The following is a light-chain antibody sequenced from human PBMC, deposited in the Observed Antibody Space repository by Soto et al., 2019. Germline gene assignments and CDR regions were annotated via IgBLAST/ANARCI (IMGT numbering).Light chain of an antibody. Sequence: DIQMTQSPSTLSASVGDGVTITCRASETITTSLAWYQQQPGTAPKVLIYDASTLESGVPSRFSGSGSGTEFTLTISSLQPADFATSYCQQYGSYPRTFGQGTKVEIK. CDR2: DAS. J-gene: IGKJ1*01. CDR3: QQYGSYPRT. CDR1: ETITTS. V-gene: IGKV1-5*01.